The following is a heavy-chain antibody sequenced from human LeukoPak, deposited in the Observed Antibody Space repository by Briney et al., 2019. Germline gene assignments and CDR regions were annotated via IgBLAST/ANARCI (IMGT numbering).Heavy chain of an antibody. V-gene: IGHV3-30-3*01. Sequence: GGSLRLSCAASGFTFSSYAMHWVRQAPGKGLEWVAVTSSDGDIKYYADSVKGRFTISRDNSKNTLYLQMNSLRGEDTGVYYCARDPVPATARHFDYWGQGTLVTVSS. CDR1: GFTFSSYA. CDR3: ARDPVPATARHFDY. CDR2: TSSDGDIK. J-gene: IGHJ4*02. D-gene: IGHD1-1*01.